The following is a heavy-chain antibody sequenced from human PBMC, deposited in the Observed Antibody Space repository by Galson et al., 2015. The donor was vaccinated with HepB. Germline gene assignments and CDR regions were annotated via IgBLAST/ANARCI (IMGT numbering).Heavy chain of an antibody. V-gene: IGHV1-18*04. CDR2: ISAYNGNT. CDR1: GYTSTSYG. CDR3: ARVGGGIAAAGLFFDY. Sequence: SVKVSCKASGYTSTSYGISWVRQAPGQGLEWMGWISAYNGNTNYAQKLQGRVTMTTDTSTSTAYMELRSLRSDDTAVYYCARVGGGIAAAGLFFDYWGQGTLVTVSS. D-gene: IGHD6-13*01. J-gene: IGHJ4*02.